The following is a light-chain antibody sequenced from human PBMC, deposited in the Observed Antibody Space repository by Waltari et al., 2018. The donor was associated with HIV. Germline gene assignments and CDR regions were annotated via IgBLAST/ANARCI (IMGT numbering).Light chain of an antibody. J-gene: IGLJ1*01. Sequence: QSALTQPHSVSGSPGQSLTISCTGTSSYVDTFVSWYQQHPGKAPQVIIYNVNNLPSGVPDRVSGSKSGNTAFLTSSGLQADDEAEYHCCSHAGNFIFAFGTGTKVTVL. CDR2: NVN. CDR3: CSHAGNFIFA. V-gene: IGLV2-11*01. CDR1: SSYVDTF.